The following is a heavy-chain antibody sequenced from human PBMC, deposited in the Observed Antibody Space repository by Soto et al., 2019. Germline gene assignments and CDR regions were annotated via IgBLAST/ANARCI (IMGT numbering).Heavy chain of an antibody. D-gene: IGHD2-2*01. CDR3: ARQGVPAAIDY. Sequence: SETLSLTSTVSGGSISSYYWSWIRQPPGKGLEWIGYIYYSGSTNYNPSLKSRVTISVDTSKNQFSLKLSSVTAADTAVYYCARQGVPAAIDYWGQGTLVTVSS. V-gene: IGHV4-59*08. J-gene: IGHJ4*02. CDR2: IYYSGST. CDR1: GGSISSYY.